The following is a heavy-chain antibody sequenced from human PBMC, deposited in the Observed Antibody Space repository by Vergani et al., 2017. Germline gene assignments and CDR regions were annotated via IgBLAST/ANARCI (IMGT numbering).Heavy chain of an antibody. D-gene: IGHD3-22*01. Sequence: EVQLLESGGGLVQPGGSLRLSCAASGFTFDTYAMNWVRQAPGKGLEWVSAISGSGGSTDYADSVKGRFTISRDNSRNTLYVQMNNLRAEDTAVYYCAKGYQLWLINDAFDIWGQGTMVTVSS. V-gene: IGHV3-23*01. CDR1: GFTFDTYA. CDR3: AKGYQLWLINDAFDI. CDR2: ISGSGGST. J-gene: IGHJ3*02.